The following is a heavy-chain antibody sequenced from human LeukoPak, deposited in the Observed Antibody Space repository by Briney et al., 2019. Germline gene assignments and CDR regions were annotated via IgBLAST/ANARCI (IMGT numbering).Heavy chain of an antibody. Sequence: PGGSLRLSCAASGFTFNTYAMTWVRQAPGKGLEWVSAISSGGGSTYYADSVKGRFTISRDNSKNTLYLQMNSLRADDTAVYYCAKGIYFDSGAYGYWGQGTLVTVSS. V-gene: IGHV3-23*01. CDR2: ISSGGGST. CDR3: AKGIYFDSGAYGY. J-gene: IGHJ4*02. D-gene: IGHD3-22*01. CDR1: GFTFNTYA.